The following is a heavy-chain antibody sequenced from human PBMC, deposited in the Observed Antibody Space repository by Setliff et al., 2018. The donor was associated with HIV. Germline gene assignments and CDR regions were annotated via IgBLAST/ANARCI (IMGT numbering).Heavy chain of an antibody. D-gene: IGHD3-3*01. V-gene: IGHV3-49*04. CDR3: ARVYYGFWYGYFLYWYFDL. J-gene: IGHJ2*01. CDR1: GFTLGDYP. CDR2: IGRNSDGGKL. Sequence: GGSLRLSCTGSGFTLGDYPVGWVRQAPGKGLEYIGYIGRNSDGGKLQYASSMKGRSSISRDDSKGIVYLQGGSLQTEDTAVYFCARVYYGFWYGYFLYWYFDLWGRGALVTVSS.